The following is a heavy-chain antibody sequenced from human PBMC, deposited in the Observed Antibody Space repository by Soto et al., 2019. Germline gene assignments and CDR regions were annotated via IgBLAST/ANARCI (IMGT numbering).Heavy chain of an antibody. CDR3: EHHVSATPAGWFDP. Sequence: QITLKESGPALVKPTQTLTLTCTFSGFSLSTSGEAVGWIRQPPGEALEWLALIYWDDDNRYNPTLKTRLTIHKNTSKNQVVLTLTNMDPVDTATYYCEHHVSATPAGWFDPSGQGILVTVSS. CDR2: IYWDDDN. V-gene: IGHV2-5*02. CDR1: GFSLSTSGEA. J-gene: IGHJ5*02. D-gene: IGHD3-10*01.